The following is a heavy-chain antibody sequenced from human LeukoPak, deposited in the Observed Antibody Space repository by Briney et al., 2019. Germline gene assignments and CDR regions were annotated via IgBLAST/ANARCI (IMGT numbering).Heavy chain of an antibody. Sequence: SETLSLTCSVSGGSMTNLYWTWIRQPPGKGLEWIASVHYSGDTKYNPSLKSRVSLSFDTSKQQFSLRLSSVTAADTAVYYCARDLELERNRWNYFESWGQGTLVTVSS. CDR1: GGSMTNLY. D-gene: IGHD1-1*01. V-gene: IGHV4-59*01. CDR2: VHYSGDT. J-gene: IGHJ4*02. CDR3: ARDLELERNRWNYFES.